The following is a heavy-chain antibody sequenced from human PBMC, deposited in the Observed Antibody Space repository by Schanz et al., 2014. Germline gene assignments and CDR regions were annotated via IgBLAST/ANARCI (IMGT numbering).Heavy chain of an antibody. J-gene: IGHJ3*01. D-gene: IGHD2-2*01. Sequence: QVQLVQSGAEVKQPGASVKVSCKASGYTFTSYGITWVRQAPGQGLEWMGWISAYNGHTTYAQKLQGRVTMTTDTSTSTAYMELRNVRYDDTAMYYCTRGSPYCSSTSCSGLDAYDVWGQGTLVTVSS. CDR1: GYTFTSYG. V-gene: IGHV1-18*01. CDR2: ISAYNGHT. CDR3: TRGSPYCSSTSCSGLDAYDV.